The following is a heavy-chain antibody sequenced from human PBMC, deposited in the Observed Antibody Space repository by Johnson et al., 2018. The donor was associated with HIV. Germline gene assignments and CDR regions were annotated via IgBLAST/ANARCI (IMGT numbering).Heavy chain of an antibody. CDR3: ARVGATAAFDI. CDR2: IKQDGSEK. D-gene: IGHD1-26*01. J-gene: IGHJ3*02. V-gene: IGHV3-7*05. CDR1: GFTFSSFG. Sequence: VHLVESGGGLVKPGGSLRLSCAASGFTFSSFGMHWVRQAPGKGLEWVANIKQDGSEKYYVDSVKGRFTISRDNAKNSLYLQMNSLRAEDTAVYYCARVGATAAFDIWGQGTMVTVSS.